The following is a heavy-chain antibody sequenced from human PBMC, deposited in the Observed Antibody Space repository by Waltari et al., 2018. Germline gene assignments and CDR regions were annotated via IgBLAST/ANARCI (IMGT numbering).Heavy chain of an antibody. V-gene: IGHV4-59*01. D-gene: IGHD6-19*01. Sequence: QVQLQESGPGLLQPSETLSLTCTVSGCTISSYYLSWIRMPPGKGLEWIGYIYYSGSTNDNPSLKSRVTISVDTSKNQFSLKLSSVTAADTAVYYCAGGPPGGWPNAFDIWGQGTMVTVSS. J-gene: IGHJ3*02. CDR2: IYYSGST. CDR3: AGGPPGGWPNAFDI. CDR1: GCTISSYY.